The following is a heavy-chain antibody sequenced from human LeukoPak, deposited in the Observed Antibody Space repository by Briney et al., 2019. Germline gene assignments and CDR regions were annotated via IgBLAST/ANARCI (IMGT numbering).Heavy chain of an antibody. CDR1: GFTFSSYA. CDR2: ISYDGSNK. CDR3: ARGLRRLTIYIWFDP. V-gene: IGHV3-30-3*01. D-gene: IGHD3-3*01. J-gene: IGHJ5*02. Sequence: GGSLRLSCAASGFTFSSYAMHWVRQAPGKGLEWVAVISYDGSNKYYADSVKGRFTISRDNSKNTLYLQMNSLRAEDTAVYYCARGLRRLTIYIWFDPWGQGTLVTVSS.